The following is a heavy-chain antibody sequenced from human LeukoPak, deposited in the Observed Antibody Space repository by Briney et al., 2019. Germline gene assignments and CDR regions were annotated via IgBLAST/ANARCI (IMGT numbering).Heavy chain of an antibody. CDR1: GFTFSSYS. CDR2: ISGSGGST. CDR3: AKDRTSWYYFDY. J-gene: IGHJ4*02. Sequence: GGSLRLSCAASGFTFSSYSMNWVRQAPGKGLEWVSAISGSGGSTYYADSVKGRFTISRDNSKNTLYLQMNSLRAEDTAVYYCAKDRTSWYYFDYWGQGTLVTVSS. V-gene: IGHV3-23*01.